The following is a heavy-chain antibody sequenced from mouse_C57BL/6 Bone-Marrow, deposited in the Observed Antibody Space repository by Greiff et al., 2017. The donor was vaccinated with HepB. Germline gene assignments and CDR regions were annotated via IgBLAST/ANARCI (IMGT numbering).Heavy chain of an antibody. CDR2: IYPGDGDT. J-gene: IGHJ2*01. Sequence: VQLKESGPELVKPGASVKISCKASGYAFSSSWMNWVKQRPGKGLEWIGRIYPGDGDTNYNGKFKGKATLTADKSSSTAYMQLSSLTSEDSAVYFCAFYGNYDYWGQGTTLTVSS. CDR3: AFYGNYDY. CDR1: GYAFSSSW. D-gene: IGHD2-1*01. V-gene: IGHV1-82*01.